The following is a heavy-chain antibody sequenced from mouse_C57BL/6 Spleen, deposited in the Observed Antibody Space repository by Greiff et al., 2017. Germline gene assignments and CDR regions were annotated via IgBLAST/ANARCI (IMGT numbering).Heavy chain of an antibody. Sequence: VKLVESGAELVRPGASVTLSCKASGYTFTDYEMHWVKQTPVHGLEWIGAIVPETGGTAYNQKFKGKAILTADKSSSTAYMELRSLTSGDSAVYYCTGVRFAYWGQGTLVTVSA. D-gene: IGHD2-13*01. J-gene: IGHJ3*01. CDR2: IVPETGGT. CDR3: TGVRFAY. CDR1: GYTFTDYE. V-gene: IGHV1-15*01.